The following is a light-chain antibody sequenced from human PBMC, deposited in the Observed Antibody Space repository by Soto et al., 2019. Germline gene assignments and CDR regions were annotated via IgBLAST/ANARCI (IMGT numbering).Light chain of an antibody. Sequence: QAVVTQPPSASGTPGQRVTTSCSGSSSNIGSNYVYWYQQLPGTAPKLLIYRNNQRPSGVPDRFSGSKSGTSASLAISGLRSEDEADYYCAAWDDSLSGYVVFGGGTKLTVL. CDR1: SSNIGSNY. CDR3: AAWDDSLSGYVV. J-gene: IGLJ2*01. V-gene: IGLV1-47*01. CDR2: RNN.